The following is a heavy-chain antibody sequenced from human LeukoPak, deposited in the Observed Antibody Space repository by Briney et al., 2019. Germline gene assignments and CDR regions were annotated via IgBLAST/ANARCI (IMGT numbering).Heavy chain of an antibody. J-gene: IGHJ4*02. D-gene: IGHD3-9*01. Sequence: PSETLSLTCTVSGGSISSSSYYWGWIRQPPGKGLEWIGSIYYSGSTYYNPSLKSRVTISVDTSKNQFSLKLSSVTAADTAVYYCAGIRYFDWLLFHFDYWGQGTLVTVSS. CDR1: GGSISSSSYY. V-gene: IGHV4-39*07. CDR3: AGIRYFDWLLFHFDY. CDR2: IYYSGST.